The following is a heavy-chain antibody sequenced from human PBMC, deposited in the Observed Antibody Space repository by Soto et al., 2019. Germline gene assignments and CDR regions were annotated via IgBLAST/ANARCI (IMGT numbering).Heavy chain of an antibody. D-gene: IGHD3-3*01. V-gene: IGHV3-21*06. CDR2: ISSSSSST. CDR1: VFTFSSYS. CDR3: ARDRGGGSIFGGHYGMDV. J-gene: IGHJ6*02. Sequence: PGESLKISCAASVFTFSSYSMNWVRQAPGKGLEWVSSISSSSSSTDYADSVKGRFTISRDNAKNSLYLQMSSLRAEDTAVYYCARDRGGGSIFGGHYGMDVWGQGTTVTVSS.